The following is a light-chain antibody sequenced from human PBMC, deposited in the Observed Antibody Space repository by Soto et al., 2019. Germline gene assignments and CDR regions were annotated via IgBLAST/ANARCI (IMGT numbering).Light chain of an antibody. V-gene: IGKV4-1*01. CDR1: QSLLYRSNNKNY. Sequence: DIVMTQSPDSLAVSLGERATINCKSSQSLLYRSNNKNYLAWYQQRPGQPPKLLLYWASTREFGVPDRFSGSGSGTDFTLTISNLQPEDVAVYYCQQHYSSPWTFGQGTKVEIK. J-gene: IGKJ1*01. CDR2: WAS. CDR3: QQHYSSPWT.